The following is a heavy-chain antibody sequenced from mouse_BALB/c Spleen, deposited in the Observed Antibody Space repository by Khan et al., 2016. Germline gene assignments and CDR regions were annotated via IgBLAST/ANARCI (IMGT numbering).Heavy chain of an antibody. D-gene: IGHD2-2*01. V-gene: IGHV14-3*02. J-gene: IGHJ2*01. CDR1: GFKIKDTY. CDR3: TGEGYDPD. Sequence: VQLKQSGAELVKPGASVKLSCTASGFKIKDTYMHWVKQRPEQGLEWIGRIDPANDNTKYDPKFPGKATIPADTSSNTAYLQHGSLTSEDPDVSDCTGEGYDPDWGQGTTLTVSS. CDR2: IDPANDNT.